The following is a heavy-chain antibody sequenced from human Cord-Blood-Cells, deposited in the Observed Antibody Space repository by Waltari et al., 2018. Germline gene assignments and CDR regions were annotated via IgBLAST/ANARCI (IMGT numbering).Heavy chain of an antibody. CDR3: AREAKTGDRLNYHAFDI. Sequence: VQPGGSLRLSCAASGFTFSSYAMHWVRQAPGKGLEYVSAISSNGGSTYYANSVKGRFTISRDNSKNTLYLQMGSLRAEDMAVYYCAREAKTGDRLNYHAFDIWGQGTMVTVSS. CDR1: GFTFSSYA. CDR2: ISSNGGST. V-gene: IGHV3-64*01. D-gene: IGHD7-27*01. J-gene: IGHJ3*02.